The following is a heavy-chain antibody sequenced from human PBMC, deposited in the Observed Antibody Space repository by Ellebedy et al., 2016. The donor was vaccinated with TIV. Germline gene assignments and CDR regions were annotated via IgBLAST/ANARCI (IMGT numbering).Heavy chain of an antibody. Sequence: GESLKISCAASGFTFSSYAMSWVRQAPGKGLEWVSAISGSGGSTYYADSVKGRFTISRDNSKNTLYLQMNSLRAEDTAVYYCAKETRVLTTDWFDPWGQGTLVTVSS. CDR2: ISGSGGST. D-gene: IGHD3-9*01. J-gene: IGHJ5*01. CDR1: GFTFSSYA. CDR3: AKETRVLTTDWFDP. V-gene: IGHV3-23*01.